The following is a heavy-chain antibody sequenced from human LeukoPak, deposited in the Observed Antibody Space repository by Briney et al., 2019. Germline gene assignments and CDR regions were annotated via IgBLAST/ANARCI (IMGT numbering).Heavy chain of an antibody. CDR3: AGVGYYYGSGSYYNYYGMDV. CDR1: GYTFTGYY. Sequence: ASVKVSCKASGYTFTGYYMHWVRQAPGQGLEWMGWINPNRGGTNYAQKFQGRVTMTRDTSISTAYMELSRLRSDDTAVYYCAGVGYYYGSGSYYNYYGMDVWGQGTTVTVSS. V-gene: IGHV1-2*02. D-gene: IGHD3-10*01. J-gene: IGHJ6*02. CDR2: INPNRGGT.